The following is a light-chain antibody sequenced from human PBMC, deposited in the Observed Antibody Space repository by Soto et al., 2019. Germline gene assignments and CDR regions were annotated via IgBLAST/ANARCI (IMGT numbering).Light chain of an antibody. V-gene: IGKV1-27*01. J-gene: IGKJ1*01. CDR3: QKYNSAPWT. CDR2: APS. CDR1: QGISNY. Sequence: DIQMTQSPSSLSASVGDRVTITCRASQGISNYLAWYQQKPGKVPKLLIYAPSTLQSGVPSRLSGSGSGTDFTLTISSLQPEDVATDYCQKYNSAPWTFGQGTKVEIK.